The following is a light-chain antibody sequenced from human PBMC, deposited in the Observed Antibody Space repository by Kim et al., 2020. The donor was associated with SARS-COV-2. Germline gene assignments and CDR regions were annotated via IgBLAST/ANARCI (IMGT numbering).Light chain of an antibody. CDR2: EAS. CDR1: QRVARNY. V-gene: IGKV3-20*01. J-gene: IGKJ2*02. Sequence: LSPGETSPLACRASQRVARNYLAWYQQTPGQAPRLLIFEASTRATGISDRFSGSGCGTDFSRTISGLEPEDFAVYYCQQYSTSPCTFGQGTKLEI. CDR3: QQYSTSPCT.